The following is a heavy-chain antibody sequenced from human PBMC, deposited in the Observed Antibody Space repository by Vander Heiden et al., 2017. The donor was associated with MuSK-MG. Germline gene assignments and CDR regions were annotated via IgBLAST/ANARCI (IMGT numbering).Heavy chain of an antibody. CDR2: IYYSGST. CDR3: ARDSGGHFDWLALDY. D-gene: IGHD3-9*01. V-gene: IGHV4-59*01. Sequence: QVQLQESGPGLVKPSETLSLTCTVSGGSISSYYWSWIRQPPGKGLEWIGYIYYSGSTNYNPSLKSRVTISVDTSKNQFSLKLSSVTAADTAVYYCARDSGGHFDWLALDYWGQGTLVTVSS. J-gene: IGHJ4*02. CDR1: GGSISSYY.